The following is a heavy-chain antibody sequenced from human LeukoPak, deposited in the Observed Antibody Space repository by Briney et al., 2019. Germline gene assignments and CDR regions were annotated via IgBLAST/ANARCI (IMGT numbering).Heavy chain of an antibody. CDR1: GGSISSYY. D-gene: IGHD6-19*01. CDR3: ARAFSSGWYPYSIGGLWFDY. V-gene: IGHV4-59*01. J-gene: IGHJ4*02. Sequence: SETLSLTCTVSGGSISSYYRSWIRQPPGKGLEWIGNINYTGSTNYNPSLKSRVTISVDTSKNQFSLKLSSVTAADTAVYYCARAFSSGWYPYSIGGLWFDYWGQGTLVTVSS. CDR2: INYTGST.